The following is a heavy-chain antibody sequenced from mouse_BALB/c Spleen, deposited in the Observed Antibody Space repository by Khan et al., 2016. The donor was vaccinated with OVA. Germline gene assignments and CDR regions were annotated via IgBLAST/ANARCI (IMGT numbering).Heavy chain of an antibody. D-gene: IGHD1-2*01. CDR1: GYSITSGYG. V-gene: IGHV3-2*02. CDR2: ISYSGSP. J-gene: IGHJ2*01. CDR3: ARTARIKY. Sequence: EVQLQESGPGLVKPSQSLSLTCTVTGYSITSGYGWNWIRQFPGNKLEWMGYISYSGSPNYNPSPKSRISITRDTSKNQFFLQLNSVTTEDTATYYCARTARIKYWGQGTTLTVSS.